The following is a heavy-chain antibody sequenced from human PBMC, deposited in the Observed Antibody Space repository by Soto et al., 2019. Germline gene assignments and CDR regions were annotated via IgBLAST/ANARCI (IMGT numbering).Heavy chain of an antibody. CDR3: ASSSLYGMEV. V-gene: IGHV4-30-4*08. CDR2: LYYSWST. CDR1: VGSISSGCYY. Sequence: PSETLSLTCTVSVGSISSGCYYWSWILHHPGTGLEWIGYLYYSWSTYYNPSLKSRLIISRDTSKNQFSLKVGSVTAADTAVYSCASSSLYGMEVWGPWTTVTVSS. J-gene: IGHJ6*01.